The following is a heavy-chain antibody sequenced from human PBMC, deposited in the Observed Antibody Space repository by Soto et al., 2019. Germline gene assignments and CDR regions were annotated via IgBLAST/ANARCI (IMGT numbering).Heavy chain of an antibody. CDR2: IRSKAYGGTT. D-gene: IGHD5-12*01. V-gene: IGHV3-49*04. CDR3: IRGATHYYYYGMDV. CDR1: GFTFRDYA. Sequence: GGSLRLSCTASGFTFRDYAMSWVRQAPGKGLEWVGFIRSKAYGGTTDYAASVKARFTISRDDSKSIAYLQMNSLKTEDTAVYYCIRGATHYYYYGMDVWGQGTTVTVAS. J-gene: IGHJ6*02.